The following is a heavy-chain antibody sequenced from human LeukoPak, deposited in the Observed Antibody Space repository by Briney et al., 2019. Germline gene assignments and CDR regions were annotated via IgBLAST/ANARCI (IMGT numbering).Heavy chain of an antibody. CDR3: TRLPGDCSGGSCYSNYFDY. D-gene: IGHD2-15*01. Sequence: PGGSLKLSCAASGFTFSGSAMHWVRQASGKGLAWVGRIRSKANSYATAYAASVKGRFTISRDDSKNTAYLQMNSLKTEDTAVYYCTRLPGDCSGGSCYSNYFDYWGQGTLVTVSS. V-gene: IGHV3-73*01. CDR1: GFTFSGSA. CDR2: IRSKANSYAT. J-gene: IGHJ4*02.